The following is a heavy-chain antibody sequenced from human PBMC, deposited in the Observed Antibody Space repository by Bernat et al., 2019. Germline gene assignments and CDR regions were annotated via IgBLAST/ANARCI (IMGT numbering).Heavy chain of an antibody. CDR3: ARGLDYGGDYYYYGLDV. CDR1: GFTFSSYG. D-gene: IGHD4-23*01. V-gene: IGHV3-48*02. Sequence: EVQLVESGGGLVQPGGSLRLSCVASGFTFSSYGMSWVRQAPGKGLEWVSAISGSSIYYADSVKGRFTISRDNAKNSLYLQMNSLRDEDTAVYYCARGLDYGGDYYYYGLDVWGQGTTVTVSS. CDR2: ISGSSI. J-gene: IGHJ6*02.